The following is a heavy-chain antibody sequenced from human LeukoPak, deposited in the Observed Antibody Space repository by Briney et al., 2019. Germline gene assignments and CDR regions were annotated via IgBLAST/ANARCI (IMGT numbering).Heavy chain of an antibody. D-gene: IGHD2-8*01. CDR3: AKEGGGYCTNGVCHYYFDY. Sequence: GGSLRLSCAASGLTFSSYAMSWVRQAPGKGLEWVSAISGSGGSTYYADSVKGRFTISRDNSKNTLYLQMNSLRAEDTAVYYCAKEGGGYCTNGVCHYYFDYWGQGTLVTVSS. CDR2: ISGSGGST. CDR1: GLTFSSYA. J-gene: IGHJ4*02. V-gene: IGHV3-23*01.